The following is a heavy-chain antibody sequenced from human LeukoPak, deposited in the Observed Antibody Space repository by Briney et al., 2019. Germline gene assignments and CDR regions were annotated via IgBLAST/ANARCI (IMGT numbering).Heavy chain of an antibody. CDR1: GASVSNYD. D-gene: IGHD3-16*02. J-gene: IGHJ3*02. Sequence: SETLSLTCTVSGASVSNYDWSWIRQPPGKGLEWIGYVYYSGRTNYNPSLKSRVTISVDTSKNQFSLKLSSVTAADTAVYYCARDLSNTNDAFDIWGQGTMVTVSS. CDR2: VYYSGRT. V-gene: IGHV4-59*02. CDR3: ARDLSNTNDAFDI.